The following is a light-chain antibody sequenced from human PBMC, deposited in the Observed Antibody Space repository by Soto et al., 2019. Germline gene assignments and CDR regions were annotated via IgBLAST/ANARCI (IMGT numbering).Light chain of an antibody. V-gene: IGLV2-14*03. Sequence: QSALTQPASVSGSPGQSITISRTGTSSDIGAYNFVSWYQQHPGKAPKLMLYDVNIRPSGVSNRFSGSKSGNTASLTISGLQAEDEADYYCTSWTTSTTMFGGGTKLTVL. CDR2: DVN. CDR3: TSWTTSTTM. J-gene: IGLJ3*02. CDR1: SSDIGAYNF.